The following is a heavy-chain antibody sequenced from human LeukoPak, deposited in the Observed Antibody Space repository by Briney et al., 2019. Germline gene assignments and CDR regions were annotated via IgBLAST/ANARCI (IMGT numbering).Heavy chain of an antibody. CDR3: ARDNEYCTGGTCRLGY. Sequence: GGSLRLSCASSGFTFSFYWMHWVRQAPGKGLVWVSRINNDGRSTSYAGSEKGRFTISRDNAKNTLYLQMNSLRAEDTAVYYCARDNEYCTGGTCRLGYWGQGALVTVSS. V-gene: IGHV3-74*01. D-gene: IGHD2-15*01. J-gene: IGHJ4*02. CDR2: INNDGRST. CDR1: GFTFSFYW.